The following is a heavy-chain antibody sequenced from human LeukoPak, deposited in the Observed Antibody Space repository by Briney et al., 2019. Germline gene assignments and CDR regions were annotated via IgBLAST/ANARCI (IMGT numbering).Heavy chain of an antibody. CDR2: IYHSGST. CDR3: VRLSPPPYYYDSSGYYNYYYYYMDV. V-gene: IGHV4-38-2*02. J-gene: IGHJ6*03. Sequence: PSETLSLTCTVSGYSISSGYYWGWIRQPPGKGLEWIGSIYHSGSTYYNPSLKSRVTISVDTSKNQFSLKLSSVTAADTAVYYCVRLSPPPYYYDSSGYYNYYYYYMDVWGKGTTVTVSS. CDR1: GYSISSGYY. D-gene: IGHD3-22*01.